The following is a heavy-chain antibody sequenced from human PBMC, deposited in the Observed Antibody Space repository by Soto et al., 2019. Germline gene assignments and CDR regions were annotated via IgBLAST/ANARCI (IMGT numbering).Heavy chain of an antibody. CDR1: GFTFSSYG. D-gene: IGHD2-15*01. Sequence: QVQLVESGGGVVQPGRSLRLSCAASGFTFSSYGMHWVRQAPGKGLEWVAVISYDGSNKYYADSVKGRFTISRDNSKNTLYLQMNSLRAEDTAVYYCAKGGYCSGGSCHYFDYWGQGTLVTVSS. CDR2: ISYDGSNK. CDR3: AKGGYCSGGSCHYFDY. V-gene: IGHV3-30*18. J-gene: IGHJ4*02.